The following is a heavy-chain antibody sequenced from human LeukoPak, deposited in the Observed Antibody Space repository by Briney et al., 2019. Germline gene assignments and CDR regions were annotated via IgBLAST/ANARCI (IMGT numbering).Heavy chain of an antibody. V-gene: IGHV3-30*02. CDR2: IWYDGSKK. D-gene: IGHD1-26*01. CDR1: GFTFNAYG. CDR3: AKGWEPGGLDY. J-gene: IGHJ4*02. Sequence: PGGSLRLSCAVSGFTFNAYGMHWVRQAPGKGLEWVAFIWYDGSKKYYADSVKGRFTISRDNSKSTLYLQMNSLRTEDTAMYYCAKGWEPGGLDYWGQGTLVTVSS.